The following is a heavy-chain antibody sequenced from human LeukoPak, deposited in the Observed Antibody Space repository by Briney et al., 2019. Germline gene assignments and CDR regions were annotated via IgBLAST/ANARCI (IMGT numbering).Heavy chain of an antibody. CDR3: ARRLSYCGGDCQTYGMDV. CDR2: TSYDGSNK. CDR1: GFIFSNYG. J-gene: IGHJ6*02. Sequence: PGGSLRLSCAASGFIFSNYGMHWVRQAPGKGLEWVAVTSYDGSNKYYADSVKGRFTISRENAKNSLYLQMNSLRAEDTAVYYCARRLSYCGGDCQTYGMDVWGQGTTVTVSS. D-gene: IGHD2-21*02. V-gene: IGHV3-30*03.